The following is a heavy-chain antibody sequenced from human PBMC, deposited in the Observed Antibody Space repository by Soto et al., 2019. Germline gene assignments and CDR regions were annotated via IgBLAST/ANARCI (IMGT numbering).Heavy chain of an antibody. CDR1: GGSCSGYY. J-gene: IGHJ5*02. D-gene: IGHD3-22*01. V-gene: IGHV4-34*01. CDR3: ASPSIHDRTSNGFDP. CDR2: INHSGST. Sequence: SETLSLTCAVYGGSCSGYYWSWIRQPPGKGLEWIGEINHSGSTNYNPSLKSRVTISVDTSKNQYSRKLSSVTAAVTAVYYCASPSIHDRTSNGFDPWGQGTLVTVSS.